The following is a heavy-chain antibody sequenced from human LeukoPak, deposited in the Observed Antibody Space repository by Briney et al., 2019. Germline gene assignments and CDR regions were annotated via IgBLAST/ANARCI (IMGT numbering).Heavy chain of an antibody. D-gene: IGHD7-27*01. CDR2: ISSSSSYI. CDR3: ARDPGDRAFDI. J-gene: IGHJ3*02. CDR1: GFTFSSYS. Sequence: GGSLRLSCAASGFTFSSYSMNWVRQAPGKGLEWVSSISSSSSYIYYADSVKGRFTISRDNVKNSLYLQMNSLRAEDTAVYYCARDPGDRAFDIWGQGTMVTVSS. V-gene: IGHV3-21*01.